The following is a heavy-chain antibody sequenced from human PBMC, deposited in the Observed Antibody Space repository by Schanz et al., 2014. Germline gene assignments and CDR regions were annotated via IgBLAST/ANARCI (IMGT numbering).Heavy chain of an antibody. D-gene: IGHD2-21*01. CDR2: ISSSSSTR. Sequence: EVQLVESGGGLVQPGGSLRLSCAASGFTFSSYSMNWVRQAPGKGLEWVSYISSSSSTRYYADSVKGRFTISRDNSRNTLYLQMNSLRAEDTAVYYCARDGYSVVVISTTESFDIWGQGTMVTVSP. V-gene: IGHV3-48*01. J-gene: IGHJ3*02. CDR3: ARDGYSVVVISTTESFDI. CDR1: GFTFSSYS.